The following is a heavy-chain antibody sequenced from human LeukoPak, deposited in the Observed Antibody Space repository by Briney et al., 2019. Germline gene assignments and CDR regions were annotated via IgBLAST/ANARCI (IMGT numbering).Heavy chain of an antibody. CDR1: GFTFSNYW. V-gene: IGHV3-7*01. J-gene: IGHJ4*02. Sequence: GGSLRLSCAASGFTFSNYWMNWVRQAPGKGLEWVANIKQDGSEKYYVNSVKGRFTISRDNAKNSLYLQMNSLRAEDTAIYYCARDGRPLHSNYADYFDYWGQGTLVTVSS. CDR3: ARDGRPLHSNYADYFDY. D-gene: IGHD4-11*01. CDR2: IKQDGSEK.